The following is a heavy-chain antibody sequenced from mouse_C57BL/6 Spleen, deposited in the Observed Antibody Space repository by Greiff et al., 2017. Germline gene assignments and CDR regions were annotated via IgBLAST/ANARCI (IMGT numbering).Heavy chain of an antibody. V-gene: IGHV1-66*01. Sequence: QVQLKQSGPELVKPGASVKISCKASGYSFTSYYIHWVKQRPGQGLEWIGWIYPGSGNTKYNEKFKGKATLTADTSSSTAYMQLSSLTSEDSAVYYCAKEGLDYAMDYWGQGTSVTVSS. CDR2: IYPGSGNT. J-gene: IGHJ4*01. CDR1: GYSFTSYY. CDR3: AKEGLDYAMDY. D-gene: IGHD2-10*02.